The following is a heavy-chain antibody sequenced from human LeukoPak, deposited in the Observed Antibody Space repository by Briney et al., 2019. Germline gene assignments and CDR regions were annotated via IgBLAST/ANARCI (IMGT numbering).Heavy chain of an antibody. Sequence: NPSETLSLTCAVSGGSISSSNWWSWVRQPPGKGLEWIGEIYHSGSTNYNPSLKSRVTISVDKSKNQFSLKLSSVTAADTAVYYCASTYYYDSSGYLDAFDIWGQGTMVTVSS. J-gene: IGHJ3*02. V-gene: IGHV4-4*02. CDR3: ASTYYYDSSGYLDAFDI. CDR2: IYHSGST. CDR1: GGSISSSNW. D-gene: IGHD3-22*01.